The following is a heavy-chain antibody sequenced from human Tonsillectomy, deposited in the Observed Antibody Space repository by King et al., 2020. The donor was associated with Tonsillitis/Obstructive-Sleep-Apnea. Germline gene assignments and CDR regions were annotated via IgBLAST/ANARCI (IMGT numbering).Heavy chain of an antibody. Sequence: VQLVESGGGVVQPGRSLRLSCAASGFTFSNYGMHWVRQAPGKGLEWVAVISYDGSNKYYADSVKGRFTISRDNSKNTWYLQMNSLRAEDTAVYYCAKVRGGYYGMDVWGQGATVTVSS. V-gene: IGHV3-30*18. CDR2: ISYDGSNK. CDR3: AKVRGGYYGMDV. J-gene: IGHJ6*02. D-gene: IGHD3-16*01. CDR1: GFTFSNYG.